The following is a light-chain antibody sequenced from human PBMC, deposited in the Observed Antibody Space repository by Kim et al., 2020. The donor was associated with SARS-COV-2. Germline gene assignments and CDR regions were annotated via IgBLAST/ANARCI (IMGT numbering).Light chain of an antibody. J-gene: IGLJ2*01. V-gene: IGLV3-19*01. Sequence: SSELTQDPAVSVALGQTVRITCQGDSLRSYYASWYQQKPGQAPVLVIYGKNNRLSGIPDRFSGSSSGNTASLITIGAQAEDEADYYCNSRDSSGNHQVFG. CDR3: NSRDSSGNHQV. CDR2: GKN. CDR1: SLRSYY.